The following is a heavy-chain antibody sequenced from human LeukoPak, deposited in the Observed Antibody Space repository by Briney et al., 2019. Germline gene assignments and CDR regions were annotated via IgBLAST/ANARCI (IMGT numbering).Heavy chain of an antibody. CDR2: IKSKTDGGTT. Sequence: GGSLRLSCAASGFTFSDAWMSWVRQAPGKGLEWVGRIKSKTDGGTTDYAAPVKGRFTISRDDSKNTLYLQMNSLKTEDTAVYYCTTGGVATINRDAFDIWGQGTMVTVSS. D-gene: IGHD3-3*01. CDR1: GFTFSDAW. J-gene: IGHJ3*02. CDR3: TTGGVATINRDAFDI. V-gene: IGHV3-15*01.